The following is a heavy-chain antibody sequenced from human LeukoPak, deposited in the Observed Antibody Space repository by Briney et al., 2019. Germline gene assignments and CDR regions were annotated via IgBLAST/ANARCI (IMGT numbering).Heavy chain of an antibody. CDR2: ISGSGGST. CDR1: GPTFRNAW. V-gene: IGHV3-23*01. D-gene: IGHD3-10*01. Sequence: GGCLRLSCAASGPTFRNAWMSWVRQAPGKGLEWVSAISGSGGSTYYADSVKGRFTISRDNSKNTLYLQMNSLRAEDTAVYYCAKGSSMVRGVTVFDYWGQGTLVTVSS. J-gene: IGHJ4*02. CDR3: AKGSSMVRGVTVFDY.